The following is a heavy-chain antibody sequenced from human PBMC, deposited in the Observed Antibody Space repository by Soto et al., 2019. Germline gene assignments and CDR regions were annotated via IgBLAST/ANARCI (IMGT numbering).Heavy chain of an antibody. CDR1: GGSISSGDYY. CDR2: IYYSGST. CDR3: ARDGLIVLVPAATFDY. D-gene: IGHD2-2*01. J-gene: IGHJ4*02. V-gene: IGHV4-30-4*01. Sequence: PSETLSLTCTVSGGSISSGDYYWSWIRQPPGKGLEWIGYIYYSGSTYYNPSLKSRVTISVDTSQNQFSLKLSSVTAADTAVYYCARDGLIVLVPAATFDYWGQGTLVTVSS.